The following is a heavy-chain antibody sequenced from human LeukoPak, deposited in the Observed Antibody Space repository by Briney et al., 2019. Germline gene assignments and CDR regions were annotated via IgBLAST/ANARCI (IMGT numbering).Heavy chain of an antibody. V-gene: IGHV4-39*07. CDR3: ARAPFDWLSRAEYYFDY. Sequence: SETLSLTCTVSGGSISSSSHYWGWIRQPPGKGLEWIGSIYYSGSTYYNPSLKSRVTISVDTSKNQFSLKLSSVTAADTAVYYCARAPFDWLSRAEYYFDYWGQGTLVTVSS. CDR1: GGSISSSSHY. J-gene: IGHJ4*02. D-gene: IGHD3-9*01. CDR2: IYYSGST.